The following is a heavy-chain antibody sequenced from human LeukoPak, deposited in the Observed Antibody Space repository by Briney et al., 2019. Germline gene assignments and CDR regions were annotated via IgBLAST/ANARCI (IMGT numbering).Heavy chain of an antibody. CDR1: GFPFSSYA. V-gene: IGHV3-23*01. CDR2: IISSGDST. D-gene: IGHD1-1*01. CDR3: AKDAGTSTYFDY. Sequence: GGSLRLSCAASGFPFSSYAMSWVRQAPGKGLEWVSAIISSGDSTYYADSVKGRFTISRDNSKNTLYLRMNSLRAEDTAVYYCAKDAGTSTYFDYWGRGTLVTVSS. J-gene: IGHJ4*02.